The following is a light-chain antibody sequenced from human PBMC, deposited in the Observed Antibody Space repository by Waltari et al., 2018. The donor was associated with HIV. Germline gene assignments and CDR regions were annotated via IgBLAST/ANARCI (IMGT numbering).Light chain of an antibody. CDR2: EDK. CDR3: QSYDSSNHVV. J-gene: IGLJ2*01. V-gene: IGLV6-57*03. CDR1: SGSIASNF. Sequence: NFMLTQAHSVSESPGKTVTISCTRRSGSIASNFVPWYQQRPGSAPTIVIYEDKERPSGVPDRFSGSIDSSSNSASLTISGLKTEDEADYYCQSYDSSNHVVFGGGTKLTVL.